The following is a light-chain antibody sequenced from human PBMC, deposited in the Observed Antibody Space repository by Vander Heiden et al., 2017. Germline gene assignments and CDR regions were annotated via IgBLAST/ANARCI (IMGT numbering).Light chain of an antibody. CDR3: SSYSNKNSAV. CDR2: EAS. Sequence: QSALTQPASVSGSPGQSITISCTGTISDVGGYNYVSWYQQHPGKAPQLIIFEASNRPPGVSNRFSASKSGNTASRTISGLQTEDEAHYYCSSYSNKNSAVFGGGTKVTVL. V-gene: IGLV2-14*01. CDR1: ISDVGGYNY. J-gene: IGLJ2*01.